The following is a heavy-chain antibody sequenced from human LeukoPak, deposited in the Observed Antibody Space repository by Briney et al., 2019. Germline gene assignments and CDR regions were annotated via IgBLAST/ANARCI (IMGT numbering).Heavy chain of an antibody. Sequence: ASVKVSCKASGYTFTSYYMHWVRQAPGQGLEWMGIINPSGGSTSYAQRFQGRVTMTRDTSTSTVYMELSSLRSEDTAVYYCALSPPYREPIDYWGQGTLVTVSS. V-gene: IGHV1-46*01. CDR2: INPSGGST. D-gene: IGHD1-14*01. CDR1: GYTFTSYY. CDR3: ALSPPYREPIDY. J-gene: IGHJ4*02.